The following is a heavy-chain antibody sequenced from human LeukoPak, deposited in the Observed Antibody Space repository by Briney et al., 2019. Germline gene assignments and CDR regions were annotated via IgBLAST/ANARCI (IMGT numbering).Heavy chain of an antibody. J-gene: IGHJ5*02. CDR1: GGTFSSYA. Sequence: SVKVSCKASGGTFSSYAISWVRQAPGQGLEWMGGIIPIFGTANYAQKFQGRVTITADESTSTAYMELSSLRSEDTAVYYCARDTHGAYCGGDCSWGQGTLVSVSS. CDR3: ARDTHGAYCGGDCS. D-gene: IGHD2-21*02. V-gene: IGHV1-69*13. CDR2: IIPIFGTA.